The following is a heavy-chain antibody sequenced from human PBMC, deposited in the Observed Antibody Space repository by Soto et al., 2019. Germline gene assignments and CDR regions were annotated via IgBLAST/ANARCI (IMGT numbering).Heavy chain of an antibody. D-gene: IGHD3-22*01. J-gene: IGHJ4*02. CDR1: GGSFSGYY. CDR3: ARASVGGDSSGSYYFDY. V-gene: IGHV4-34*01. CDR2: INHSGST. Sequence: QVQLQQWGAGLLKPSETLSLTCAVYGGSFSGYYWSWIRQPPGKGLEWIGEINHSGSTNYNPSLKSRVTISVATAKTEFSLKLSSVTAADTAVYYCARASVGGDSSGSYYFDYWGQGTLVTVSS.